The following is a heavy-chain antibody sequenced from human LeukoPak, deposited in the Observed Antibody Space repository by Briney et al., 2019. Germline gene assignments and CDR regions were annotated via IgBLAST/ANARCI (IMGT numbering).Heavy chain of an antibody. Sequence: SETLSLTCAVYGGSFSSYYWGWIRQPPGKGLEWIGSIYYSGSTYYNPSLKSRVTISVDTSKNQFSLKLSSVTAADTAVYYCARHAPNDYYGSGKGHFDYWGQGTLVTVSS. D-gene: IGHD3-10*01. CDR3: ARHAPNDYYGSGKGHFDY. J-gene: IGHJ4*02. CDR2: IYYSGST. V-gene: IGHV4-39*01. CDR1: GGSFSSYY.